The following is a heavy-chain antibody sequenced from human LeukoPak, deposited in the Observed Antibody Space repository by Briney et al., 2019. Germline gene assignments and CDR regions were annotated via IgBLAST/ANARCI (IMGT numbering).Heavy chain of an antibody. J-gene: IGHJ6*03. CDR2: IKQDGSEK. D-gene: IGHD6-13*01. CDR3: ASEHSSSWYDRYMDV. V-gene: IGHV3-7*01. CDR1: GFTFSSYW. Sequence: PGGSLRLSCAASGFTFSSYWMSWVRQAPGKGLEWVANIKQDGSEKYYVDPVKGRFTISRDNAKNSLYLQMNSLRAEDTAVYYCASEHSSSWYDRYMDVWGKGTTVTVSS.